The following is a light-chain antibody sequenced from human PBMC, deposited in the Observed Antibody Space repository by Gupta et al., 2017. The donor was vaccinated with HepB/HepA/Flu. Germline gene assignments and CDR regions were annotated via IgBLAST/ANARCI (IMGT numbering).Light chain of an antibody. CDR2: KAS. CDR3: QQYKTYPLT. CDR1: QSISTW. J-gene: IGKJ4*01. V-gene: IGKV1-5*03. Sequence: DIQMTQSPSTLSASVGDRVTITCRASQSISTWLAWYQQKPGKAPRLLIYKASTLNSGVPARFSGSRSGTEFTLTISSLQPDDFATYYCQQYKTYPLTFGGGTMVEIK.